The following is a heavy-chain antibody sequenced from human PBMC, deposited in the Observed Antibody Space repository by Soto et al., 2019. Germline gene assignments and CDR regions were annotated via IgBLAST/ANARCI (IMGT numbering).Heavy chain of an antibody. CDR1: GFTFSSYS. CDR3: AREVRVRGFAFDI. Sequence: PGGSLRLSCAASGFTFSSYSMNWVRQAPGKGLEWVSFIYSGGNTYYADSVKGRFTISRDNSKNMLYLQMNSLRVEDTAVYYCAREVRVRGFAFDIWGQGTMVTVSS. V-gene: IGHV3-66*01. J-gene: IGHJ3*02. D-gene: IGHD3-3*01. CDR2: IYSGGNT.